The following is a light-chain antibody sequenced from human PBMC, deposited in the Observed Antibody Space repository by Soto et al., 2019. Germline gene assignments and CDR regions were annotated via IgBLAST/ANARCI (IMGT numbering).Light chain of an antibody. CDR2: DVS. CDR3: QQYNGYSRT. Sequence: DSQMTQSPSTLSASVGDRVTITCRASQSISDSLAWYQQKPGKAPDLLISDVSSLERGVASRFSGSGSGTEFTLTISSMQPDDFATYYCQQYNGYSRTFGQGTKVDIK. J-gene: IGKJ1*01. V-gene: IGKV1-5*01. CDR1: QSISDS.